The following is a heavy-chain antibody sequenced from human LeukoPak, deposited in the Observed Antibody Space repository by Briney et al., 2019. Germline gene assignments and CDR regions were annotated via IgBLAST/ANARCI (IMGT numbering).Heavy chain of an antibody. CDR2: MKSSVSGGTP. V-gene: IGHV3-15*01. D-gene: IGHD1-26*01. CDR3: TWDFV. J-gene: IGHJ3*01. Sequence: GGSLRLSCEVSGLTVSNAWIHWARQAPGKGLEWVGRMKSSVSGGTPDYAAPVMGRFTISRDDSKNSLYLQMDSLKDEDGGVYYCTWDFVWGQGTMVTVSS. CDR1: GLTVSNAW.